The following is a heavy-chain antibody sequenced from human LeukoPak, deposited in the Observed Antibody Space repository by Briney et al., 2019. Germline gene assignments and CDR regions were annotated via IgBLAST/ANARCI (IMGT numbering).Heavy chain of an antibody. CDR3: AKFSYGDYVA. D-gene: IGHD4-17*01. CDR1: GFTFSNYW. V-gene: IGHV3-7*01. Sequence: PGGSLRLSCAASGFTFSNYWMSWVRQAPGKGLEWVANIKQDGSEKYYVDSVKGRFTISRDNSKNTLSLQMNSLRPDDTAVYYCAKFSYGDYVAWGQGTLVIVSS. J-gene: IGHJ5*02. CDR2: IKQDGSEK.